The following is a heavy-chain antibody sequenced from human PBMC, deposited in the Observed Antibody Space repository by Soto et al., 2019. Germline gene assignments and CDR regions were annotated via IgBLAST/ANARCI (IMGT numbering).Heavy chain of an antibody. V-gene: IGHV3-30*18. D-gene: IGHD3-3*01. CDR2: LSYDGSHN. CDR1: GFTFSSYA. Sequence: QVQLVESGGGVVRPGRSLRLSCAASGFTFSSYAMHWVRQTPDKGLEWVAFLSYDGSHNYYADSVKGRFTISRDNSKNTLYLQMNSLRVEDTAVYYCAKDRSTIFGVVTYYFDYWGQGTLVTVSS. CDR3: AKDRSTIFGVVTYYFDY. J-gene: IGHJ4*02.